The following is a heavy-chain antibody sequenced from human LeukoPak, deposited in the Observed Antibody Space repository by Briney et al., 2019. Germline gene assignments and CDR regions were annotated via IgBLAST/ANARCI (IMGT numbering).Heavy chain of an antibody. V-gene: IGHV3-23*01. D-gene: IGHD1-26*01. CDR3: AKETRYSGFPDAFDI. J-gene: IGHJ3*02. Sequence: GGSLRLSCAASGFTFSSYGMSWVRQAPGKGLEWVSAISGSGGSTYYADSVKGRFTISRDSSKNTLYLQMNSLRAEDTAVYYCAKETRYSGFPDAFDIWGQGTMVTVSS. CDR1: GFTFSSYG. CDR2: ISGSGGST.